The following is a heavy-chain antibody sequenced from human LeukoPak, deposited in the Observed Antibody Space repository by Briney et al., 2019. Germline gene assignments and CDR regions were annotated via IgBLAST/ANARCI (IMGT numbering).Heavy chain of an antibody. CDR1: GFTFSGFS. Sequence: PGGSLRLSCAASGFTFSGFSMHWIRQAPGRGLEYVSAINGNGDKTFYTDSVRGRFTIFRDNSKNTLFLQMGSPRGEDTALYFCARIGMENFYDLWGQGTLVTVSS. J-gene: IGHJ5*02. V-gene: IGHV3-64*02. CDR2: INGNGDKT. CDR3: ARIGMENFYDL. D-gene: IGHD2/OR15-2a*01.